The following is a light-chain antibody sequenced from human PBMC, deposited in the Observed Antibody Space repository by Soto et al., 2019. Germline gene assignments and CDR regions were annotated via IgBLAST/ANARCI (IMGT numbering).Light chain of an antibody. CDR1: QSISSW. V-gene: IGKV1-5*01. CDR3: QQYNSYPYT. Sequence: DIQMTQSPSTLSASVGDRVTITCRASQSISSWLAWYQQKPGKAPKLLIYDASSLESGVPSRFIGSGSGTAFTLTISSLQPDDFATYYGQQYNSYPYTFGQGTKLEIK. CDR2: DAS. J-gene: IGKJ2*01.